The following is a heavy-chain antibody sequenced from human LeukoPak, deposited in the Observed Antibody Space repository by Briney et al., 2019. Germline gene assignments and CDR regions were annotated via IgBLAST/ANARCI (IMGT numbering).Heavy chain of an antibody. CDR1: GDSISRNSHY. CDR2: LNPSGKT. D-gene: IGHD4-17*01. Sequence: PSETLSLTCSVSGDSISRNSHYWCWIRQPAGKGLEWIGRLNPSGKTDYNPSLRSRLTMSLDPSENKLSLKLSSVTAADTALYYCARGRPSGDYFDFWGQGALVTVSS. V-gene: IGHV4-61*02. J-gene: IGHJ4*02. CDR3: ARGRPSGDYFDF.